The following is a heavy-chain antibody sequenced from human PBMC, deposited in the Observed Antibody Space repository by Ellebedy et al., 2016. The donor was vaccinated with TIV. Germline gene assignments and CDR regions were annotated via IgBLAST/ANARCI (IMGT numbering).Heavy chain of an antibody. J-gene: IGHJ1*01. CDR3: ARGVDTALVEHFQH. CDR2: ISYDGGDE. CDR1: GFTFSSYA. V-gene: IGHV3-30*09. Sequence: GESLKISCAASGFTFSSYAMHWVRQAPGKGLEWVTVISYDGGDEYYADSVRGRFAISRDNAKNSLYLQMNSLRAEDTALYYCARGVDTALVEHFQHWGQGTLVTVSS. D-gene: IGHD5-18*01.